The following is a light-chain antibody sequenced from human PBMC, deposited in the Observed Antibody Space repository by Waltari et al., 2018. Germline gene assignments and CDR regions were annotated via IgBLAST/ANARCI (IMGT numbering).Light chain of an antibody. CDR1: RAIASN. V-gene: IGKV3-15*01. J-gene: IGKJ2*01. Sequence: EIVMTQSPATLSVSPGGGATPPCRASRAIASNVAWYQQRPGQPLRLLIFDASTRATGIPERFSGSWSGPEFTLTISSLQSEDSAVYFCQQFNTGYSFGQGTKLEI. CDR2: DAS. CDR3: QQFNTGYS.